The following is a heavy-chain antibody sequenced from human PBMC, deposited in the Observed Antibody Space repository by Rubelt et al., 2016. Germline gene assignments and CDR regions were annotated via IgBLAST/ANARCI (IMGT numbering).Heavy chain of an antibody. CDR1: GGSFSGYY. CDR2: INHSGST. CDR3: ARVSTDSSAAQFDD. D-gene: IGHD3-22*01. J-gene: IGHJ4*02. V-gene: IGHV4-34*01. Sequence: QVQLQQWGAGLLKPSETLSLTCAVYGGSFSGYYWSWIRQPPGKGLEWIGEINHSGSTNYNPSLKSRVPISVDTSKNQCSLKLSSVTAADTAVYYCARVSTDSSAAQFDDRGQGTLVTVCS.